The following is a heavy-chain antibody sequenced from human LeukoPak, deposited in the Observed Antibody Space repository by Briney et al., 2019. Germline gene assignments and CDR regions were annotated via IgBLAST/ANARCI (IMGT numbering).Heavy chain of an antibody. V-gene: IGHV1-2*02. D-gene: IGHD3-10*01. CDR1: GYTFTGYY. Sequence: ASVKVSCKASGYTFTGYYMHWVRQAPGQGLEWMGWINPNSGGTNYAQKFQGRVTMTRDTSISTAYMELSRLRSDDTAVYYGARGAMVRGVIITYFDYWGQGTLVTVSS. CDR3: ARGAMVRGVIITYFDY. CDR2: INPNSGGT. J-gene: IGHJ4*02.